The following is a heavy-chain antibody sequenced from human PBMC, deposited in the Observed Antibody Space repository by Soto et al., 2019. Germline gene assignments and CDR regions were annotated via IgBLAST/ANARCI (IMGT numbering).Heavy chain of an antibody. CDR2: IRSKANSYAT. CDR1: GFTFSGSA. J-gene: IGHJ6*03. V-gene: IGHV3-73*01. Sequence: EVQLVESGGGLVQPGGSLKLSCAASGFTFSGSAMHWVRQAAGKGLEWVGRIRSKANSYATAYAASVKGRFTIFRDDSKNMAYLQMNSLKTEDTAVYYCTRSDGDYGYYYYMDVWGKGTTVTVSS. D-gene: IGHD4-17*01. CDR3: TRSDGDYGYYYYMDV.